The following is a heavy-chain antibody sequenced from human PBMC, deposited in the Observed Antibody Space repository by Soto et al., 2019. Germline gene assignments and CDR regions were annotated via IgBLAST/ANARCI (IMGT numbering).Heavy chain of an antibody. J-gene: IGHJ6*02. V-gene: IGHV4-59*01. CDR3: ARATGYSSSWPPYYYYGMDV. CDR1: GRSIIRYY. Sequence: SETLSHTCTVPGRSIIRYYWSWIRQPPGKGLEWIGYIYYSGSTNYNPSLKSRVTISVDTSKNQFSLKLSSVTGADTAVYYCARATGYSSSWPPYYYYGMDVWGQGTTVTVS. D-gene: IGHD6-13*01. CDR2: IYYSGST.